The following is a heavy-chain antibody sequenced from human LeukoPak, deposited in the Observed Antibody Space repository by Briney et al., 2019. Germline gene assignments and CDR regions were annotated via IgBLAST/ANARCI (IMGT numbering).Heavy chain of an antibody. CDR3: ATSYGYGHYYFDY. Sequence: ASVKVSCKVSGYTLTELSMHWVRQAPGKGLEWMGGFDPKDGETIYAQKFQGRVTITEDTSTDTAYMELSSLRSEDTAVYYCATSYGYGHYYFDYWGQGTLVTVSS. D-gene: IGHD5-18*01. CDR1: GYTLTELS. CDR2: FDPKDGET. J-gene: IGHJ4*02. V-gene: IGHV1-24*01.